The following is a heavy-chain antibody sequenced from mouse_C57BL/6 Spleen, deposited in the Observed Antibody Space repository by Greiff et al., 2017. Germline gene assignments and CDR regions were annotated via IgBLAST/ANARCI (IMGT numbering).Heavy chain of an antibody. Sequence: QVQLKQSGAELMKPGASVKLSCKATGYTFTGYWIEWVKQRPGPGLEWIGEIFPGSGSNNYNEKVKGKATFTADTSSNTAYMQLSSLTAEDSAIYYCARNYYGRSGLDYWGQGTTLTVSS. D-gene: IGHD1-1*01. CDR2: IFPGSGSN. CDR1: GYTFTGYW. CDR3: ARNYYGRSGLDY. J-gene: IGHJ2*01. V-gene: IGHV1-9*01.